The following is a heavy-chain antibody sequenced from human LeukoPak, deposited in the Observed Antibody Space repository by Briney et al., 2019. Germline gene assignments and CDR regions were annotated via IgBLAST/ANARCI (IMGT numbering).Heavy chain of an antibody. CDR1: GFIFSSYS. V-gene: IGHV3-23*01. J-gene: IGHJ6*02. CDR2: ITGSGGNT. CDR3: AKAASSSWPSYYYGMDV. Sequence: GGSLRLSCAASGFIFSSYSMSWVRQAPGKGLEWVSVITGSGGNTYYADSVKGRSTISKDNSKNTVYLQMSSLRVDDTAAYYCAKAASSSWPSYYYGMDVWGQGTTVTVSS. D-gene: IGHD6-13*01.